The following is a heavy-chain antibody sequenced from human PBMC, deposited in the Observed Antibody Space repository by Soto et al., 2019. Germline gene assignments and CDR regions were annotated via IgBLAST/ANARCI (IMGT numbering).Heavy chain of an antibody. V-gene: IGHV4-31*03. D-gene: IGHD3-9*01. CDR2: IYYSGST. CDR1: GGSISSGGYY. Sequence: SETLSLTCTVSGGSISSGGYYWSWIRQHPGKGLEWIGYIYYSGSTSYNPSLKSRLTISVDTSKNQFSLKLSSVTAADTAVYYCASSFESYDILTGYYSPRHAFDIWGQGTMVTVSS. CDR3: ASSFESYDILTGYYSPRHAFDI. J-gene: IGHJ3*02.